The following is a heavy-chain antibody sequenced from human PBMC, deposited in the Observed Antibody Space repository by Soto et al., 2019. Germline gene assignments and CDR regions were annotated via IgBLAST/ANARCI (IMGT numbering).Heavy chain of an antibody. Sequence: PSETLSLTCTVSGGSISSYYWSWIRQPPGKGLEWIGYIYYSGSTNYNPSLKSRVTISVDTSKNQFSLKLSSVTAADTAVYYCARAGKNGRYYYYYGMDVWGKGTTVTVSS. V-gene: IGHV4-59*01. D-gene: IGHD3-10*01. CDR3: ARAGKNGRYYYYYGMDV. CDR2: IYYSGST. CDR1: GGSISSYY. J-gene: IGHJ6*04.